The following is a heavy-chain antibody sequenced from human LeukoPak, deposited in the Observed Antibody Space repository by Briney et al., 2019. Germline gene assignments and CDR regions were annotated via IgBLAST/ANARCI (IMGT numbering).Heavy chain of an antibody. V-gene: IGHV4-4*07. CDR2: IYTSGST. D-gene: IGHD3-9*01. J-gene: IGHJ3*02. Sequence: SETLSLTCTVSGGSISSYYWGWVRQPAGKGLEWIGRIYTSGSTNYNPSLKTRVTMSVDTSKNQFSLKLSSVTAADTAVYYCARARYDILTGYSDDAFDIWGQGTMVTVSS. CDR1: GGSISSYY. CDR3: ARARYDILTGYSDDAFDI.